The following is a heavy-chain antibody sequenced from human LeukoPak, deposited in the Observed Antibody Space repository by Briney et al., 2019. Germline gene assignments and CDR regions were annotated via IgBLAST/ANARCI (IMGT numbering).Heavy chain of an antibody. Sequence: KPSETLSLTCTVSGGSISSSSYYWGWIRQPPGKGLEWIGSIYYSGSTYYNPSLKSRVTISVDTSKNQFSLRLSSVTAADTAVYYCVRVTTGTVDYWGQGTLVTVSS. J-gene: IGHJ4*02. D-gene: IGHD1-1*01. V-gene: IGHV4-39*07. CDR3: VRVTTGTVDY. CDR2: IYYSGST. CDR1: GGSISSSSYY.